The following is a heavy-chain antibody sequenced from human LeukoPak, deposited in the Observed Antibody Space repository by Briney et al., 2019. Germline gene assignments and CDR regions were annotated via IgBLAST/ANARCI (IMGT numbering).Heavy chain of an antibody. D-gene: IGHD3-16*01. CDR3: ARWASKGEMDV. J-gene: IGHJ6*04. V-gene: IGHV3-20*04. CDR2: INWNGGRT. CDR1: GFTFDDYG. Sequence: RGSLRLSCAASGFTFDDYGMSWVRQVSGKGLEWVSGINWNGGRTGYADSVNGQFTSSRDNAKNSLYLQMNSRRAEDTSLYYCARWASKGEMDVWGKGTTVTVSS.